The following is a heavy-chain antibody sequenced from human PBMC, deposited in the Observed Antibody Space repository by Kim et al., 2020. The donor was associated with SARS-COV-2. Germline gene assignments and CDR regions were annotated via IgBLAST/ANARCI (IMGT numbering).Heavy chain of an antibody. D-gene: IGHD3-16*02. J-gene: IGHJ4*02. CDR1: GGSFSSSNW. V-gene: IGHV4-4*02. CDR3: ARGNNYDYVWGSYRWDDYFDS. CDR2: IYHSGST. Sequence: SETLSLTCAVSGGSFSSSNWWSWVRQPPGKGLEWIGEIYHSGSTNYNPSLKSRVTISVDKSKNQLSLKLSSVTAADTAVYYCARGNNYDYVWGSYRWDDYFDSWGQGTLVTVSS.